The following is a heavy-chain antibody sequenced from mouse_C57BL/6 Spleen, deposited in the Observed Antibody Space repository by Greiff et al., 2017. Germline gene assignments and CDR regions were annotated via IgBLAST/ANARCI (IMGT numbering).Heavy chain of an antibody. Sequence: QVQLQQPGTELVKPGASVKLSCKASGYTFTSYCMHWVKQSPGPGLEWIGNINPGSGSTNYNEKFKSKATLTVDTSSSTAYMQLSSLTAEDSAVYYCAKTGRYAMDDWGQGTSVTVSS. V-gene: IGHV1-53*01. D-gene: IGHD4-1*01. J-gene: IGHJ4*01. CDR1: GYTFTSYC. CDR3: AKTGRYAMDD. CDR2: INPGSGST.